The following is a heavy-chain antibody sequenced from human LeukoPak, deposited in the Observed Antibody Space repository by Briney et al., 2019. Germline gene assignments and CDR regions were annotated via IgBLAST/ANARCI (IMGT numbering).Heavy chain of an antibody. J-gene: IGHJ4*02. CDR3: ARAYDSSGYYSDY. V-gene: IGHV4-4*02. D-gene: IGHD3-22*01. CDR2: IYHSGST. CDR1: GGSVSSPTW. Sequence: PSETLSLTCAVSGGSVSSPTWWTWVRQPPGKGLEWIGEIYHSGSTSYNPSLKSRVTISVDTSKNQFSLKLSSVTAADTAVYYCARAYDSSGYYSDYWGQGTLVTVSS.